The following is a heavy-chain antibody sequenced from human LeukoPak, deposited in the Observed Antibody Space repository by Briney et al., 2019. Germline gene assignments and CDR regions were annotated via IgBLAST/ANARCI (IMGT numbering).Heavy chain of an antibody. D-gene: IGHD3-16*01. CDR1: GYTFTSYG. CDR3: GRESLGYFDY. J-gene: IGHJ4*02. V-gene: IGHV1-18*01. Sequence: VASVKVSCKASGYTFTSYGNSWVRQAPGQGLEWMGWISGNNDNTIYAQKFQGRVTMTTDTSTSTAYMELRSLRSDDTAVYYCGRESLGYFDYWGQGTLVTVSS. CDR2: ISGNNDNT.